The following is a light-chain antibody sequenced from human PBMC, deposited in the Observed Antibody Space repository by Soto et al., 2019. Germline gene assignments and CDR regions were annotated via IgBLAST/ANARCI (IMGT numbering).Light chain of an antibody. CDR1: QSLSST. CDR2: DGS. V-gene: IGKV3-11*01. J-gene: IGKJ4*01. Sequence: EIVLTQSPATLSLSPGERATLSCRASQSLSSTLAWYQQKPGQAPRLLIYDGSNRAADIPARFSASGSGTDFTLTISSLEPEDFAVYYCQHRSNWLSLTFGGGTKVDIK. CDR3: QHRSNWLSLT.